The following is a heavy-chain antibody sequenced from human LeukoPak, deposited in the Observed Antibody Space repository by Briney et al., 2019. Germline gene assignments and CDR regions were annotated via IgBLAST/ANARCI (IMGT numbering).Heavy chain of an antibody. CDR2: ISAYNGNT. CDR1: GYTFTSYG. CDR3: ARGNLYYYDSSGYHNWFDP. J-gene: IGHJ5*02. V-gene: IGHV1-18*01. D-gene: IGHD3-22*01. Sequence: GASVKISCKASGYTFTSYGISWVRQAPGQGLEWMGWISAYNGNTNYAQKLQGRVTMTTDTSTSTAYMELRSLRSDDTAVYYCARGNLYYYDSSGYHNWFDPWGQGTLVTVSS.